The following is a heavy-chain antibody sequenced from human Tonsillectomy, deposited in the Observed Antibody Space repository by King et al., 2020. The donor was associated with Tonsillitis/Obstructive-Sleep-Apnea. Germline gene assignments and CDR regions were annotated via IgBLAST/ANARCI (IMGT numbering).Heavy chain of an antibody. CDR1: GYSFTSYW. V-gene: IGHV5-51*01. Sequence: VQLVESGAEVKKPGESLKISCKGSGYSFTSYWIGWVRQMPGKGLEWMGIIYPGDSDTRYSPSFQGQVTISADKSISTAYLQWSSLKASDTAMYFCARPGANCGGDCYLDAFDIWGQGTMVTVSS. CDR2: IYPGDSDT. D-gene: IGHD2-21*01. CDR3: ARPGANCGGDCYLDAFDI. J-gene: IGHJ3*02.